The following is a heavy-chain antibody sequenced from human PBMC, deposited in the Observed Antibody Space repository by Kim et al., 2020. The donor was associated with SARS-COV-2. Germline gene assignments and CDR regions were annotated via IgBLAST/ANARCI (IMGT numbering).Heavy chain of an antibody. J-gene: IGHJ6*02. CDR3: AKNRARGAPYFYGVYV. D-gene: IGHD1-26*01. V-gene: IGHV3-66*01. CDR2: IYPGGDS. Sequence: GGSLRLSCAASGFTVSSNYMSWVRQTPAKGLEWVASIYPGGDSYYTDSVKTRCTISADNSKNTLYLQIDTLRVEDTALYYCAKNRARGAPYFYGVYVCG. CDR1: GFTVSSNY.